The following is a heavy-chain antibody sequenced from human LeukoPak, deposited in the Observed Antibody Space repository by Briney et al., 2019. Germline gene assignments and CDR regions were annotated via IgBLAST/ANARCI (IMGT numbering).Heavy chain of an antibody. CDR1: RFTLSSYA. Sequence: AGGSMRLSCAASRFTLSSYAMSWVRQAPGKGLEWVSAIISSGGSTCYAEHVKGRFTISRDNSKSTLYLQMNSLRAEDTAVYYCAKFRSRGLQLPDAFGIWGQGTMVTVPS. J-gene: IGHJ3*02. D-gene: IGHD5-24*01. CDR2: IISSGGST. V-gene: IGHV3-23*01. CDR3: AKFRSRGLQLPDAFGI.